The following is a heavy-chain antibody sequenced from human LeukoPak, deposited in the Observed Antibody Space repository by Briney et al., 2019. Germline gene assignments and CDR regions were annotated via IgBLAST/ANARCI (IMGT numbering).Heavy chain of an antibody. CDR2: IYHSGST. CDR1: GGSITSGTYY. D-gene: IGHD6-13*01. Sequence: SQTLSLTCSVSGGSITSGTYYWNWIRQPPGKGLDRIGYIYHSGSTYYNPSLKSRVTISVDTSKNQFSLKLSSVTAADTAVYYCARDLRAAAGTYFDYWGQGTLVTVSS. J-gene: IGHJ4*02. CDR3: ARDLRAAAGTYFDY. V-gene: IGHV4-30-2*05.